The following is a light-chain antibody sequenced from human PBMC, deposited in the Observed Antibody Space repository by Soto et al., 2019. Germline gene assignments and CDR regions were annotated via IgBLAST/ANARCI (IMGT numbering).Light chain of an antibody. J-gene: IGLJ2*01. V-gene: IGLV1-44*01. Sequence: QPVLTQPPSAPGTPGQRVTISCSGSSSNIGSNTVNWYQQLPGTAPKLLIYSNNQRPSGVPDRFSGSKSGTSASLAISGLQSEDEADYYCAAWDDSLNGGVFGGGTKLTVL. CDR1: SSNIGSNT. CDR3: AAWDDSLNGGV. CDR2: SNN.